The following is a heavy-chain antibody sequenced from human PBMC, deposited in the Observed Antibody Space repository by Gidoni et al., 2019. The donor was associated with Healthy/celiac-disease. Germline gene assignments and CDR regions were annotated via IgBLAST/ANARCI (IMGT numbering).Heavy chain of an antibody. V-gene: IGHV3-9*01. Sequence: EVQLVESGGGLVQPGRSLRLSCAASGFTFDDYAMHWVRQAPGKGLEWVSGISWNSGSIGYADSVKGRFTISRDNAKNSLYLQMNSLRAEDTALYYCAKVGVVADEFDYWGQGTLVTVSS. J-gene: IGHJ4*02. CDR3: AKVGVVADEFDY. CDR2: ISWNSGSI. D-gene: IGHD2-15*01. CDR1: GFTFDDYA.